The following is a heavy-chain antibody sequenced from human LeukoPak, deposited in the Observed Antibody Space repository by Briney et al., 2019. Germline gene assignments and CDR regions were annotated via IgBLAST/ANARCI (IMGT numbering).Heavy chain of an antibody. CDR3: AKEGSGSYSVDFDY. CDR1: GFTFSSYW. CDR2: ISGSGGST. V-gene: IGHV3-23*01. J-gene: IGHJ4*02. Sequence: PGGSLRLSCAASGFTFSSYWMHWVRQAPGKGLEWVSAISGSGGSTYYADSVKGRFTISRDNSKNTLYLQMNSLRAEDTAVYYCAKEGSGSYSVDFDYWGQGTLVTVSS. D-gene: IGHD1-26*01.